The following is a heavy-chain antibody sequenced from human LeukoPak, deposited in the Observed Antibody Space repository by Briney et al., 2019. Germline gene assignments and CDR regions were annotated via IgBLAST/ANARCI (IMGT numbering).Heavy chain of an antibody. CDR2: TYYRSRWYN. CDR1: GDSVSSNSAA. D-gene: IGHD6-13*01. Sequence: SQTLSLTCAISGDSVSSNSAAWNWIRQSPSRGLEWLGRTYYRSRWYNDYAVSVKSRITINPDTSKNQFSLQLTSVTPEDTAMYYCARDSHYYTSSWYWHFDLWGRGTLVTVSS. CDR3: ARDSHYYTSSWYWHFDL. V-gene: IGHV6-1*01. J-gene: IGHJ2*01.